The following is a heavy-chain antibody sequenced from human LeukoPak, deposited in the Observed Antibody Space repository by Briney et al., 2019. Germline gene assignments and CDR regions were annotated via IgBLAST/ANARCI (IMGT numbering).Heavy chain of an antibody. J-gene: IGHJ3*02. CDR1: GFTVSSNY. CDR3: ASFGDLPPPHDAFDI. V-gene: IGHV3-53*01. D-gene: IGHD3-10*01. Sequence: PGGSLRLSCAASGFTVSSNYMSWVRQAPGKGLEWVSVIYSGGSTYYADSVKGRFTISRDNSKNTLYLQMNSLRAEDTAVYYCASFGDLPPPHDAFDIWGQGTMVTVSS. CDR2: IYSGGST.